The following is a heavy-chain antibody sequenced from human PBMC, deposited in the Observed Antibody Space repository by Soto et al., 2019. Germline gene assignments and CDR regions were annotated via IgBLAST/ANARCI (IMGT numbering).Heavy chain of an antibody. CDR2: IIPIFGTA. D-gene: IGHD3-9*01. V-gene: IGHV1-69*01. J-gene: IGHJ6*02. CDR1: GGTFSSYA. Sequence: QVQLVQSGAEVKKPGSSVKVSCKASGGTFSSYAISWVRQAPGQGLEWMGGIIPIFGTANYAQKFQGRVTINEDESMSTAYIELSSLRSEDTAVYYCARNLRSPYYDISPYYYYGMDVWGQGTTVTVSS. CDR3: ARNLRSPYYDISPYYYYGMDV.